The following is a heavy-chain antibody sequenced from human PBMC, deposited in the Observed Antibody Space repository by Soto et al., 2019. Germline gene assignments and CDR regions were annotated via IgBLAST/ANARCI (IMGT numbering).Heavy chain of an antibody. CDR1: GGTFVSSA. V-gene: IGHV1-69*01. CDR3: AKKNPHSDPNKAWLDP. CDR2: IVPILGTT. Sequence: QVQLVQSGAELKEPGSSVRVSCRVSGGTFVSSAFAWVRQSLGEGIEWMGGIVPILGTTKYAEKFQGRVTISADESTRTAYLELSSLVLADTAVYFCAKKNPHSDPNKAWLDPWGQGTLVIVSS. D-gene: IGHD5-18*01. J-gene: IGHJ5*02.